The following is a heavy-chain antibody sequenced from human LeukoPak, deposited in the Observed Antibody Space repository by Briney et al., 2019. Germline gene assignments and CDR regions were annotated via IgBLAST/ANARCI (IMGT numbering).Heavy chain of an antibody. CDR3: AKSSGYSSGSLFDY. CDR1: GFIFTDYW. D-gene: IGHD6-19*01. CDR2: IRGDGRAT. J-gene: IGHJ4*02. Sequence: GGSLRLSCAASGFIFTDYWMHWVRQAPGKELVWVARIRGDGRATTYADSVKGRFTISRDNAMNTVFLQMKSLRAEDTAVYYCAKSSGYSSGSLFDYWGQGTLVTVSS. V-gene: IGHV3-74*03.